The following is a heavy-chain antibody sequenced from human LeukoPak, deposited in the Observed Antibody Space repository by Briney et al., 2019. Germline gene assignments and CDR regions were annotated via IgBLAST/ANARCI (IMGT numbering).Heavy chain of an antibody. D-gene: IGHD6-13*01. V-gene: IGHV4-59*01. J-gene: IGHJ4*02. CDR3: ARAGSGWYGGRLFEF. CDR1: GGSISFYH. Sequence: SETLSLTCTVSGGSISFYHWSWIRQSPGEELEWIGDISESGSTNYMPSLKSRVTISVDTSNQFSLKLSSVTAADTAVYYCARAGSGWYGGRLFEFWGPGALVAVSS. CDR2: ISESGST.